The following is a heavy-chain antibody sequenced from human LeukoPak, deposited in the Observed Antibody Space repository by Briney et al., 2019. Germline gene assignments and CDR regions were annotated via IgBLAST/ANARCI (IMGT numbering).Heavy chain of an antibody. Sequence: GGSLRLSCAASGFNFSDYYMSWVRQAPGRGLEWISFFSSGDTNIKYADSVKGRFTISRDNAKNSLYLQINSLRAEDTAVYFCAREIHSTGYYYAGGYMDVWGEGTTVIASS. J-gene: IGHJ6*03. V-gene: IGHV3-11*04. CDR1: GFNFSDYY. CDR3: AREIHSTGYYYAGGYMDV. CDR2: FSSGDTNI. D-gene: IGHD3-22*01.